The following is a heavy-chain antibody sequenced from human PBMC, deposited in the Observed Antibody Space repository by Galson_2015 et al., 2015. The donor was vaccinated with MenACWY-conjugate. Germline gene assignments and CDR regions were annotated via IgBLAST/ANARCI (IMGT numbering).Heavy chain of an antibody. CDR3: ARELNEPTVSLPSILFDP. V-gene: IGHV3-74*01. CDR1: GFTFGSFW. CDR2: IDRDGSRK. Sequence: SLRLSCAASGFTFGSFWMSWVRQAPGKGLEWVSSIDRDGSRKYYADSVKGRFTISRDNAKNTLYLQMNSLRAEDTAVYYCARELNEPTVSLPSILFDPWGQGTQVTVSS. J-gene: IGHJ5*02. D-gene: IGHD4-11*01.